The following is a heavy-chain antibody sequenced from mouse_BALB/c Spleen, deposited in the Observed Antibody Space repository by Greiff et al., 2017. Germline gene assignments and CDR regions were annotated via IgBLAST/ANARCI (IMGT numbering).Heavy chain of an antibody. CDR1: GYTFTDYW. CDR3: ARGGNYFDY. V-gene: IGHV1-69*01. J-gene: IGHJ2*01. Sequence: VLLQQPGAELVMPGASVKMSCKASGYTFTDYWMHWVKQRPGQGLVWIGAIDTSDSYTSYNQKFKGKATLTVDESSSTAYMQLSSLTSEDSAVYYCARGGNYFDYWSQGTTLTVSS. CDR2: IDTSDSYT. D-gene: IGHD1-1*02.